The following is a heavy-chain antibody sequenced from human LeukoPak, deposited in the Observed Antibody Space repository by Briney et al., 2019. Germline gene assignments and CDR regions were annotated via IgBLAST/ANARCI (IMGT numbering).Heavy chain of an antibody. CDR3: ARVPIRSSSWFFDY. J-gene: IGHJ4*02. D-gene: IGHD6-13*01. CDR2: ISAYNGNT. CDR1: GSTFTSYG. Sequence: GASVKVSCKASGSTFTSYGISWVRQAPGQGLEWMGWISAYNGNTNYAQKLQGRVTMTTDTSTSTAYMELRSLRSDDTAVYYCARVPIRSSSWFFDYWGQGTLVTVSS. V-gene: IGHV1-18*01.